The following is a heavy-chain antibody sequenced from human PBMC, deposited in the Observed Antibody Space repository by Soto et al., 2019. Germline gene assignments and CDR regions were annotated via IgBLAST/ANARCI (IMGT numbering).Heavy chain of an antibody. CDR3: ARAGYSSGWRIEY. D-gene: IGHD6-19*01. CDR2: IYYSGSA. J-gene: IGHJ4*02. Sequence: PSQTLPLTCTVSVGSISSYYWRLIRQPPGEGLEWIGYIYYSGSANYNPSLKSRVTISVDTSKNQFSLKLSSVTAADTAVYYCARAGYSSGWRIEYWARGCLVTVSS. CDR1: VGSISSYY. V-gene: IGHV4-59*01.